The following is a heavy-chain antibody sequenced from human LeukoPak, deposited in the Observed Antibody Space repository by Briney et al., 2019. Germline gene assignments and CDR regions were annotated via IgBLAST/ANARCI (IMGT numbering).Heavy chain of an antibody. CDR3: ARGGESGYNGFGDAFDI. Sequence: SETLSLTCTVSGGSISSYYWSWIRQPPGKGLEWIGYIYDSGSTKYNSSLKSRLTISVDTSKNQFSLKLSSVTAADTAIYYCARGGESGYNGFGDAFDIWGQGTMVTVSS. J-gene: IGHJ3*02. CDR1: GGSISSYY. CDR2: IYDSGST. D-gene: IGHD5-12*01. V-gene: IGHV4-59*01.